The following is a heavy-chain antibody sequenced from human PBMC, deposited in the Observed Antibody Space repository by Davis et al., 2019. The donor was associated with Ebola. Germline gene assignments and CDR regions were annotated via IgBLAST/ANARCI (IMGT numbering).Heavy chain of an antibody. Sequence: PGGSLRLSCAASGFTFSSYWMSWVRQAPGKGLEWVANIKQDGSEKYYVDSVKGRFTISRDNAKNSLYLQMNSLRAEDTAVYYCARASHGSGYAPDVFDIWGQGTMVTVSS. CDR1: GFTFSSYW. CDR2: IKQDGSEK. CDR3: ARASHGSGYAPDVFDI. J-gene: IGHJ3*02. V-gene: IGHV3-7*04. D-gene: IGHD3-22*01.